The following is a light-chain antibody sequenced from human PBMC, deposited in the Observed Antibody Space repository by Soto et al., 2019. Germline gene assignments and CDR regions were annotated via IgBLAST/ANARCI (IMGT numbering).Light chain of an antibody. CDR3: QQRMNWPLT. Sequence: EVVCTHSHSTLSLSPEERAPLSCRASQSVSSYLAWYQQKPGQAPRLLIYDASNRATGIPARFSGSGSGTDFTLTISSLEPEDFAVYYCQQRMNWPLTFGQVTRLEIK. CDR2: DAS. V-gene: IGKV3-11*01. CDR1: QSVSSY. J-gene: IGKJ5*01.